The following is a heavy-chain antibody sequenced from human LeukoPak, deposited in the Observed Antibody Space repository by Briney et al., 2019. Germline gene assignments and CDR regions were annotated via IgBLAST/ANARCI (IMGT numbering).Heavy chain of an antibody. Sequence: SETLSLTCTVSGGSISSHYWSWIRQPPGKGLEWIGYIYYSGSTNYNPSLKSRVTISVDTSKNQFSLKLSSVTAAGTAVYYCARDLVVTGWFDPWGQGTLVTVSS. CDR3: ARDLVVTGWFDP. CDR2: IYYSGST. J-gene: IGHJ5*02. V-gene: IGHV4-59*11. CDR1: GGSISSHY. D-gene: IGHD2-21*02.